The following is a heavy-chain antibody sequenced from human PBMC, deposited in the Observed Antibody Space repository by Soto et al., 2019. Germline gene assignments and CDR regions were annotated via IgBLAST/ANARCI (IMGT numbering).Heavy chain of an antibody. CDR3: AREDYSSSKAFDI. CDR1: GFIFMSYA. J-gene: IGHJ3*02. V-gene: IGHV3-21*01. D-gene: IGHD6-6*01. CDR2: ITNSGSFV. Sequence: PGGSLRLSCEASGFIFMSYAMNCFLQCPGKGLEWVSSITNSGSFVYYADSVKGRFTISRDNANDSLFLQLNRLRAEDTAIYFCAREDYSSSKAFDIWGQGTTVTVSS.